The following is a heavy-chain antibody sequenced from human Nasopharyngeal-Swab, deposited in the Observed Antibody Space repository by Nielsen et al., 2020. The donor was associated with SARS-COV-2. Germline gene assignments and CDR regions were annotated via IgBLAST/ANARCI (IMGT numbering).Heavy chain of an antibody. CDR2: ITWNSGNT. D-gene: IGHD2-2*01. Sequence: GGSLRLSCAASGFTFDDYAMHWVRQAPGKGLEWVSGITWNSGNTGYADSVKGRFTISRDNAKNSLFLQMNSLRAEDTAVYYCARDTWDIVVAPAAAGDAFDIWGQGTMVTVSS. CDR3: ARDTWDIVVAPAAAGDAFDI. CDR1: GFTFDDYA. V-gene: IGHV3-9*01. J-gene: IGHJ3*02.